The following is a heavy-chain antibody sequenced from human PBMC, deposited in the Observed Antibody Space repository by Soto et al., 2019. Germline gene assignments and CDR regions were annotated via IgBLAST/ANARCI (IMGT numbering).Heavy chain of an antibody. V-gene: IGHV1-18*01. CDR1: GSTFTSYG. Sequence: SVKVSCKASGSTFTSYGSSWVRQAPGQGLEWMGWISAYNGNTNYAQKLQGRVTMTTDTSTSTAYMELRSLRSDDTAVYYCARSIAAAVDFDYWGQGTLVTVS. CDR3: ARSIAAAVDFDY. J-gene: IGHJ4*02. CDR2: ISAYNGNT. D-gene: IGHD6-13*01.